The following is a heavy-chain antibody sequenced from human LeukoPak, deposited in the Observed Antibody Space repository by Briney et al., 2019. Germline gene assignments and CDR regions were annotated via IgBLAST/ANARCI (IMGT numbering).Heavy chain of an antibody. J-gene: IGHJ4*02. CDR2: ISYHGSNK. CDR1: GFTFSSYA. Sequence: GGSLRLSCGASGFTFSSYAMYWVRQAPGKGLEWVAVISYHGSNKYFADSVKGRFTISRDNSKNTLYLQMNSLRGEDTAVYYCAREDVSSALDYWGQGTLVTVSS. CDR3: AREDVSSALDY. V-gene: IGHV3-30*04.